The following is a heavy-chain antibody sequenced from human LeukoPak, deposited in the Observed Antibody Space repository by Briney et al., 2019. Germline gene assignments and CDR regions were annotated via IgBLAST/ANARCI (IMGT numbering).Heavy chain of an antibody. D-gene: IGHD3-10*01. V-gene: IGHV1-24*01. J-gene: IGHJ5*02. CDR1: GYTLTELS. CDR3: AAGDYYGSGSYANHL. CDR2: FDPEDGET. Sequence: ASVKVSCKVSGYTLTELSMHWVRQAPGKGLEWMGGFDPEDGETIYAQKFQGRVTMTEDTSTDTAYMELSSLRSEDTAVYYCAAGDYYGSGSYANHLWGQGTLVTVSS.